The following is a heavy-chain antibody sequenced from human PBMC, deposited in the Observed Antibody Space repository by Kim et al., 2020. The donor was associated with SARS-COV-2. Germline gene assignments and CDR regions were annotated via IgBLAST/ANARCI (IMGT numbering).Heavy chain of an antibody. CDR1: GFTFSSYW. D-gene: IGHD5-12*01. CDR3: AREGSSYSGYGYYYYGMDV. J-gene: IGHJ6*02. Sequence: GGSLRLSCAASGFTFSSYWMHWVRQAPGKGLVWVSRINSDGSSTSYADSVKGRFTISRDNAKNTLYLQMNSLRAEDTAVYYCAREGSSYSGYGYYYYGMDVWGQGTTVTVSS. CDR2: INSDGSST. V-gene: IGHV3-74*01.